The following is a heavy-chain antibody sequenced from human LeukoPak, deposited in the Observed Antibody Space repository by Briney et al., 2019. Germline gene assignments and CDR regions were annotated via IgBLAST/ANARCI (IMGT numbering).Heavy chain of an antibody. CDR1: GYTFTSYY. J-gene: IGHJ4*02. CDR2: INPSGGST. D-gene: IGHD3-10*01. Sequence: ASVKVSCKASGYTFTSYYMHWVRQAPGQGLEWMGIINPSGGSTSYAQKFQGRVTMTRDTSTSTVYMELSSLRSEDTAVYYCAGSPEGTPYGSGSYYRYWGQGTLVTVSS. V-gene: IGHV1-46*01. CDR3: AGSPEGTPYGSGSYYRY.